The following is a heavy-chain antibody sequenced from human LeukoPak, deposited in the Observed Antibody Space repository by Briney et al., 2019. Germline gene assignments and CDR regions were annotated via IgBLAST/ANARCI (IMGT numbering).Heavy chain of an antibody. D-gene: IGHD3-10*01. CDR3: AKDSYYYASGSYPTFDY. Sequence: RTGGSLRLSCVASGFTFSSYWMHWVRQAPGKGLVWVPRINSDGSSTSYADSVKGRFTISRDNSRNTLYLQMDSLRAEDTAVYYCAKDSYYYASGSYPTFDYWAREPWSPSPQ. CDR2: INSDGSST. J-gene: IGHJ4*02. CDR1: GFTFSSYW. V-gene: IGHV3-74*01.